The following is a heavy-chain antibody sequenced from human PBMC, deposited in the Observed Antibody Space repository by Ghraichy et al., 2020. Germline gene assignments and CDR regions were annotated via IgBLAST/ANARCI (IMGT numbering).Heavy chain of an antibody. CDR2: IVVGSGNS. CDR3: AAVVRLPLGGLANEFDV. CDR1: GFTFTTSA. J-gene: IGHJ4*02. V-gene: IGHV1-58*02. Sequence: SVKVSCKASGFTFTTSAIQWVRLARGQRLEWIGWIVVGSGNSNYAQKFQERVTISRDMSANTAYMEVSSLGFEDTAVYYCAAVVRLPLGGLANEFDVCCQGTLGPVAS. D-gene: IGHD3-16*01.